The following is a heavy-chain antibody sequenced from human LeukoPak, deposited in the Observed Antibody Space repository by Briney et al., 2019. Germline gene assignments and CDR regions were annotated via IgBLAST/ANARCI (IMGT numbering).Heavy chain of an antibody. CDR1: GFTVSSNY. J-gene: IGHJ6*03. CDR3: ASGFGYYYMDV. V-gene: IGHV3-53*01. Sequence: PGGSLRLSCAASGFTVSSNYMSWVRQAPGKGLEWVSVIYSGGSTYYADSVKGRFTISRDNSKNTPYLQMNSLRAEDTAVYCCASGFGYYYMDVWGKGTTVTVSS. CDR2: IYSGGST. D-gene: IGHD3-16*01.